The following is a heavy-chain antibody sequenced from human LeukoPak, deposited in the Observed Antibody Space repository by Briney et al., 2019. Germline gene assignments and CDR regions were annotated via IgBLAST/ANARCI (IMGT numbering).Heavy chain of an antibody. CDR1: RGSISSSSYY. CDR2: ICYSGST. V-gene: IGHV4-39*02. Sequence: PSETLSLTRTVSRGSISSSSYYWGWIRQPPGKGLERIGGICYSGSTSYNPPLKSRVTLSVDTSQNHFSLKLSSVTAADTAVTYWDRGGGEATMLDFWGQGTLVTVSS. J-gene: IGHJ4*02. D-gene: IGHD3-16*01. CDR3: DRGGGEATMLDF.